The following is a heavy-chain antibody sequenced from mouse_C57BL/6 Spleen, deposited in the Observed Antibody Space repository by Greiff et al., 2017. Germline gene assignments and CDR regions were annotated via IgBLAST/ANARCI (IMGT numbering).Heavy chain of an antibody. J-gene: IGHJ4*01. D-gene: IGHD1-1*01. V-gene: IGHV1-9*01. CDR3: AREADYYGSSYLHAMDY. Sequence: VKLMESGAELMKPGASVKLSCKATGYTFTGYWIEWVKPRPGHGLEWIGEILPGSGGTNYNEKFKGKATFTADTSSNTAYMQLSSLTTEDSAIYYCAREADYYGSSYLHAMDYWGQGTSVTVSS. CDR2: ILPGSGGT. CDR1: GYTFTGYW.